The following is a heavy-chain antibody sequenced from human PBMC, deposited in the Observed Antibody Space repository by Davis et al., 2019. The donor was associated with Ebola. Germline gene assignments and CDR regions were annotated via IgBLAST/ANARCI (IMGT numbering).Heavy chain of an antibody. CDR2: ISNSGTNT. CDR3: AKALVQSRNFYSYFDY. D-gene: IGHD1-7*01. J-gene: IGHJ4*02. CDR1: GFTFSNYV. Sequence: PGGSLRLSCAASGFTFSNYVMSWVRQAPGKGLEWVSVISNSGTNTYYADPVKGQFTISRDNSKNTLYLQMNNLRAEDTAIYYCAKALVQSRNFYSYFDYWGRGTLVTVSS. V-gene: IGHV3-23*01.